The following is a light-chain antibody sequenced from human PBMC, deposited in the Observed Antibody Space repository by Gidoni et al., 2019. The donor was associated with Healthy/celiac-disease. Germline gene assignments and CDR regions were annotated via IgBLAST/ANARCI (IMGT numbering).Light chain of an antibody. CDR3: QQYGSSSFT. Sequence: EIVLTTSPVTLSLSPGERDTLPCRASQSVSSSYLAWYQQKPGQAPRLLIYGASSRATGIPDRFSGSGSGTDFTLTISRLEPEDFAVYYCQQYGSSSFTFGPGTKVDIK. CDR1: QSVSSSY. J-gene: IGKJ3*01. V-gene: IGKV3-20*01. CDR2: GAS.